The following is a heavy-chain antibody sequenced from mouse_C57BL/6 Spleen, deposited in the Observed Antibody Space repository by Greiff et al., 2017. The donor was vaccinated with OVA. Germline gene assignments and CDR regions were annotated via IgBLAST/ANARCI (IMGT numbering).Heavy chain of an antibody. CDR2: ISYDGSN. V-gene: IGHV3-6*01. CDR3: ARGYYYGSSYPYYAMDY. Sequence: VQLKESGPGLVKPSQSLSLTCSVTGYSITSGYYWNWIRQFPGNKLEWMGYISYDGSNNYNPSLKNRISITRDTSKNQFFLKLNSVTTEDTATYYCARGYYYGSSYPYYAMDYWGQGTSVTVSS. CDR1: GYSITSGYY. D-gene: IGHD1-1*01. J-gene: IGHJ4*01.